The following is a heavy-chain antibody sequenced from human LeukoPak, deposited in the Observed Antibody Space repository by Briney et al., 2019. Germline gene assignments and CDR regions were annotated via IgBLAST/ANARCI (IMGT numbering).Heavy chain of an antibody. J-gene: IGHJ3*02. Sequence: GGSLRLSCIASGSTFDDYAMHWVRQAPGKGLEWVSGISWNSGSIGYAGSVKGRFTISRDNAKNSLYLQMNSLRAEDMALYYCAKAVRPPVAGSSAFDIWGQGTMVTVSS. D-gene: IGHD6-19*01. V-gene: IGHV3-9*03. CDR2: ISWNSGSI. CDR3: AKAVRPPVAGSSAFDI. CDR1: GSTFDDYA.